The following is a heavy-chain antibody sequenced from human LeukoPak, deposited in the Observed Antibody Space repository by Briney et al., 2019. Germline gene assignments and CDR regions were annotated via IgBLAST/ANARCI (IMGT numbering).Heavy chain of an antibody. CDR3: ARNWGTGYFDL. CDR1: GFTVSSNY. D-gene: IGHD7-27*01. Sequence: GGSLRLSCAASGFTVSSNYMSWVRQAPGKGLEWVSVIYSGGSTYYAGSVKGRFTISRDNSENTLYLQMNSLRAEDTAVYYCARNWGTGYFDLWGRGTLVAVSS. V-gene: IGHV3-53*01. CDR2: IYSGGST. J-gene: IGHJ2*01.